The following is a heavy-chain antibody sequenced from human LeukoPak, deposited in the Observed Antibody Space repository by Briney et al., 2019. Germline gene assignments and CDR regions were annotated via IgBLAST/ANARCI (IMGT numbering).Heavy chain of an antibody. Sequence: SQTLSLTCSVSGGSHSSGGYYWSWIRQPPGKGLEWIGYIYHSGSTYYNPSLKSRVIISVDRSKNQFSLKLSSVTAADTAVYYCAIAFSAAGTPSSYYFDYWGQGTLVTVSS. CDR1: GGSHSSGGYY. V-gene: IGHV4-30-2*01. J-gene: IGHJ4*02. CDR3: AIAFSAAGTPSSYYFDY. D-gene: IGHD6-13*01. CDR2: IYHSGST.